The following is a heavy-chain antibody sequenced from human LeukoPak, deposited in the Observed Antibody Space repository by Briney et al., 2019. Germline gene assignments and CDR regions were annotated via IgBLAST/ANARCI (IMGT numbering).Heavy chain of an antibody. D-gene: IGHD6-13*01. CDR3: VRRGGSTLRL. J-gene: IGHJ4*02. CDR2: IDPSDSYT. Sequence: GQSLRISSPGSAYKFTTYWISWVRQMPGKGLEWMGRIDPSDSYTNYSPSFQGHVTSSIDKSINTAFLQWSSLRASDNAMYYCVRRGGSTLRLWGQGPGVSVS. CDR1: AYKFTTYW. V-gene: IGHV5-10-1*01.